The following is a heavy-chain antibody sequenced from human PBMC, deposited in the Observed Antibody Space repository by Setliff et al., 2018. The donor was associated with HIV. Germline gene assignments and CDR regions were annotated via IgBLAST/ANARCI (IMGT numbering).Heavy chain of an antibody. V-gene: IGHV3-33*01. CDR2: IWYDGTNK. CDR3: ATDQPWLAQGWGGPHY. Sequence: PGGSLRLSCAASGFSFSSYGMHWVRQAPGKGLESVALIWYDGTNKRYADSVKGRFTISRDNSKSTLFLQMNTLRAEDTAVYYCATDQPWLAQGWGGPHYWGQGTLVTVSS. D-gene: IGHD6-19*01. J-gene: IGHJ4*02. CDR1: GFSFSSYG.